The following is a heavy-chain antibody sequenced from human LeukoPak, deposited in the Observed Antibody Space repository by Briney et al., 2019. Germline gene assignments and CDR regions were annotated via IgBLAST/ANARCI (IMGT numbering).Heavy chain of an antibody. D-gene: IGHD6-13*01. V-gene: IGHV4-38-2*01. CDR3: ARVEAAGPYYYMDV. CDR2: MYHSGST. Sequence: WETLSLTCSVSGYSMSSGYYWGWIRQSPGKGLEWVGSMYHSGSTYYNPYLKSRVTISVDTSKKRFSLKLSSVTAADTAVYYCARVEAAGPYYYMDVWGKGTTVTVSS. J-gene: IGHJ6*03. CDR1: GYSMSSGYY.